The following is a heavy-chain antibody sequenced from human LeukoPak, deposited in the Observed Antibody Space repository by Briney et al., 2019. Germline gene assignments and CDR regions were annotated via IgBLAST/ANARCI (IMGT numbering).Heavy chain of an antibody. CDR2: IWYDGSNK. CDR1: GFTFSNYG. J-gene: IGHJ4*02. D-gene: IGHD6-19*01. Sequence: HPGGSLRLSCAASGFTFSNYGMHWVRQAPGKGLEWVAVIWYDGSNKYYADSVKGRFTISRDNSKNTLYLQMNSLRAEDTAVYYCARDLEAVAGSAFDYWGQGTLVTVSS. V-gene: IGHV3-33*01. CDR3: ARDLEAVAGSAFDY.